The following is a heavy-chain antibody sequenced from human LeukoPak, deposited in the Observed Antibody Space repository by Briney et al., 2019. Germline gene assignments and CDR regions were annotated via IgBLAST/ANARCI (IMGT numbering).Heavy chain of an antibody. V-gene: IGHV4-39*01. J-gene: IGHJ4*02. CDR2: IYYSGST. Sequence: PSETLSLTCTVSGGSISSSSYYWGWIRQPPGKGLEWIGCIYYSGSTYYNPSLKSRVTISVDTSENQFSLKLSSVTAADTAVYYCARHWNRGSRDYWGQGTLVTVSS. CDR1: GGSISSSSYY. D-gene: IGHD1-26*01. CDR3: ARHWNRGSRDY.